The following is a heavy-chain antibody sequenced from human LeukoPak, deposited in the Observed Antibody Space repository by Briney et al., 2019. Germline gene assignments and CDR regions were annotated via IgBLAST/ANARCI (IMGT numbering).Heavy chain of an antibody. V-gene: IGHV3-7*04. Sequence: GGSLRLSCAASGFTFSSYWMSWVRQAPGKGLEWVANIKQDESEKYYVDSLKGRFTISRDNAKNSLYLQMNSLRAEDTAVYYCARVQWELRGVGSYFDYWGQGTLVTVSS. D-gene: IGHD1-26*01. CDR2: IKQDESEK. CDR1: GFTFSSYW. CDR3: ARVQWELRGVGSYFDY. J-gene: IGHJ4*02.